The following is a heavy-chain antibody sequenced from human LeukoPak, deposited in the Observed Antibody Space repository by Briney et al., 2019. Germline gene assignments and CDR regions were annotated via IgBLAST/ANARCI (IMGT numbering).Heavy chain of an antibody. D-gene: IGHD1-26*01. Sequence: PGGSLRLSCAASGFTFSNYEMNWVRQAPGKGLEWVSYISDSGSSIYYADSVKGRFTISRDNAKNSLYLQMNSLRAGDTAVYYCASVTIVGPTADYWGQGTLVTVSS. CDR3: ASVTIVGPTADY. CDR1: GFTFSNYE. J-gene: IGHJ4*02. V-gene: IGHV3-48*03. CDR2: ISDSGSSI.